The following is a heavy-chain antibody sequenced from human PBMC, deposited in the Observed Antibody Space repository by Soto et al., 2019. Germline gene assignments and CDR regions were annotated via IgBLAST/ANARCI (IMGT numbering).Heavy chain of an antibody. V-gene: IGHV1-3*01. Sequence: QVQLVQSGAEVKKPGASVKVSCKASGYTFTSYAMHWVRQAPGQRLEWMGWINAGNGNTKYSQKFQGRVTITRDTSASTAYMELSSLRSEDTAVYYCAAAPVAGVWGEAFDIWGQGTMVTVSS. J-gene: IGHJ3*02. CDR3: AAAPVAGVWGEAFDI. CDR2: INAGNGNT. D-gene: IGHD6-19*01. CDR1: GYTFTSYA.